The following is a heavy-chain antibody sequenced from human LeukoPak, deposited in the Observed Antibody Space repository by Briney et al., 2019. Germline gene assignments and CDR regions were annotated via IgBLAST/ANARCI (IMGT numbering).Heavy chain of an antibody. CDR3: ARVTGYMTEDYFDY. V-gene: IGHV4-34*01. CDR2: INHSGRN. Sequence: SETLSLTRAVYGGSFSGYYWIWLRQPPGKGREGFGEINHSGRNNYNPSLKSRVTISVDTSKNQFSLRLSSVTAADTAVYYCARVTGYMTEDYFDYWGQGTLITVSS. D-gene: IGHD6-13*01. J-gene: IGHJ4*02. CDR1: GGSFSGYY.